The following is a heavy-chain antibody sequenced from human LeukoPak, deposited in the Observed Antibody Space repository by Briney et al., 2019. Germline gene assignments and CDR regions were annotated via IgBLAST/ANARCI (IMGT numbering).Heavy chain of an antibody. V-gene: IGHV4-59*01. CDR2: IYYSGRT. CDR3: ARTSLGLAARPWYFDL. CDR1: GGSISSYY. Sequence: SETLSLTCTVSGGSISSYYWSWIRQPPGKGLEWIGYIYYSGRTNYSPSLKSRVTISVDTSKNQFSLKLNSMTTADTAVYYCARTSLGLAARPWYFDLWGRGTLVTVSS. D-gene: IGHD6-6*01. J-gene: IGHJ2*01.